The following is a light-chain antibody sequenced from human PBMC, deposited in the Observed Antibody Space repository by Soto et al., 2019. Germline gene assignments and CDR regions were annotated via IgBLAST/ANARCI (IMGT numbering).Light chain of an antibody. Sequence: DIQVTQSPSSVSASVGDRVTITCRASQGLVNWLAWYQQKPGKAPKLLIYAASSFQSGVPSRFSGSGSGTDFTLTISSLQPEEFATYYCQQTSSFPLTFGGGTTVEIK. V-gene: IGKV1-12*01. CDR1: QGLVNW. CDR3: QQTSSFPLT. CDR2: AAS. J-gene: IGKJ4*01.